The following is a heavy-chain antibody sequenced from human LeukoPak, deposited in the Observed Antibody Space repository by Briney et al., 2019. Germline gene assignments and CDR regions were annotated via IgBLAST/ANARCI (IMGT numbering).Heavy chain of an antibody. CDR3: ARGGAYYDSSGYYYVFDY. J-gene: IGHJ4*02. D-gene: IGHD3-22*01. CDR2: IYYSGST. Sequence: SETLSLTCAVSGYSISSSNWWGWIRQPPGKGLEWIGYIYYSGSTNYNPSLKSRVTISVDTSKNQFSLKLSSVTAADTAVYYCARGGAYYDSSGYYYVFDYWGQGTLVTVSS. V-gene: IGHV4-28*03. CDR1: GYSISSSNW.